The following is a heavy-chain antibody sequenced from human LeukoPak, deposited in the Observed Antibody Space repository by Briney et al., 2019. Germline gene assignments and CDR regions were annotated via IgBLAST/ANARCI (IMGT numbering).Heavy chain of an antibody. J-gene: IGHJ4*02. CDR3: AYDTSGNGY. CDR1: GGSFNGYY. D-gene: IGHD3-22*01. Sequence: MASETLSLTCAVYGGSFNGYYWNWIRQPPGKGLEWIGEINHSGSTNYNPSLKGRVTISVDTSKNQITLKLSSVTAADTAKYYCAYDTSGNGYWGQGTLVTVSS. CDR2: INHSGST. V-gene: IGHV4-34*01.